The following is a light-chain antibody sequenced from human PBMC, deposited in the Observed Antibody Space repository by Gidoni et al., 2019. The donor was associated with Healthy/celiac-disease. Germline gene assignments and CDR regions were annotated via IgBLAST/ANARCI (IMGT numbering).Light chain of an antibody. J-gene: IGKJ1*01. CDR2: GAS. V-gene: IGKV3-20*01. Sequence: EIVLTQSPGTLSLSPGERATLSCRASQSVRSSYLAWYQQTPCQAPRLLIYGASSRATGIPDRCSGSGSGTDFTLTISRLEPEDFAVYYCQQYGSSQWTFGQGTKVEIK. CDR3: QQYGSSQWT. CDR1: QSVRSSY.